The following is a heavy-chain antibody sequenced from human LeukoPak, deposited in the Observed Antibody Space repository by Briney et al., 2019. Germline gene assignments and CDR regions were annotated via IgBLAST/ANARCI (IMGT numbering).Heavy chain of an antibody. D-gene: IGHD3-3*01. V-gene: IGHV4-38-2*02. CDR3: ARHYDFWSGYFYFDY. Sequence: SETLSLTCTVSGYSISSGYYWGWIRQPPGNGLEWIGSIYHSGSTYYNPSLKSRVTISVDTSKNQFSLKLSSVTAADTAVYYCARHYDFWSGYFYFDYWGQGTLVTVSS. J-gene: IGHJ4*02. CDR2: IYHSGST. CDR1: GYSISSGYY.